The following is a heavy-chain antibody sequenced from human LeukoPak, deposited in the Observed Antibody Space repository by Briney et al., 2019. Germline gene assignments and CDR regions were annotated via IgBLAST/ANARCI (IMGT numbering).Heavy chain of an antibody. CDR2: VYSSGST. D-gene: IGHD3-10*01. CDR3: ARLGRFGALLPYYYYMDV. V-gene: IGHV4-61*02. CDR1: GGSISSGSHY. Sequence: SQTLSLTCTVSGGSISSGSHYWTWIRQPAGKGLEYIGRVYSSGSTDSNPSLKSRLTMSVDTSKNQLSLKLTSVTAADTAVYYCARLGRFGALLPYYYYMDVWGKGTTVTVSS. J-gene: IGHJ6*03.